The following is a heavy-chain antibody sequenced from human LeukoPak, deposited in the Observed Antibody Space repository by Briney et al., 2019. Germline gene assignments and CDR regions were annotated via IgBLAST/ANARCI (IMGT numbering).Heavy chain of an antibody. J-gene: IGHJ4*02. Sequence: PSETLSLTCTVSGGSISSYYWSWIRQPPGKGLEWIGYIYYSGSTNYNPSLKSRVTISVGTSKNQFSLKLSSVTAADTAVYYCARKGGKIAAAGLFDYWGQGTLVTVSS. V-gene: IGHV4-59*01. CDR2: IYYSGST. CDR3: ARKGGKIAAAGLFDY. D-gene: IGHD6-13*01. CDR1: GGSISSYY.